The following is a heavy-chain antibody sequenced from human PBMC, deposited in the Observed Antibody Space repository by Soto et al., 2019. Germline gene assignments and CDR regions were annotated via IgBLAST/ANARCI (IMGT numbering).Heavy chain of an antibody. D-gene: IGHD2-21*02. CDR1: GFTFSNHA. V-gene: IGHV3-23*01. CDR3: AKGLLFYNYCGC. Sequence: GGSLRLSCAASGFTFSNHAMTWVRQAPAKGLEWVSVITGLGGSTSFLGSVKGRFGISRDDSNKLVYLQMNSLRAEDTAVYYCAKGLLFYNYCGCRGQVPLGIVSS. J-gene: IGHJ4*02. CDR2: ITGLGGST.